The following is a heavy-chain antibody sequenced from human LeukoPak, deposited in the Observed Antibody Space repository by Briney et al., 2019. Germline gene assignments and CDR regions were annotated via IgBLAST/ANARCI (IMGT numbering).Heavy chain of an antibody. CDR3: ARHEGSGLHY. V-gene: IGHV5-51*01. Sequence: SLKISCKGSGYRFTSYWIGWVRQMPGKGLEWMGIIYPGYSETSYSPSFQGQVTISADKSISAPFLQWADLRARGRPIYSFARHEGSGLHYWGQGTLVTVSS. CDR1: GYRFTSYW. D-gene: IGHD6-19*01. CDR2: IYPGYSET. J-gene: IGHJ4*02.